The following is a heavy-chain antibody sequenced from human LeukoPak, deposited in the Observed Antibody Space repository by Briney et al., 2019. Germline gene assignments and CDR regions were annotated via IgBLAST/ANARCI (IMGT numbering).Heavy chain of an antibody. Sequence: SETLSLTCTVSGGSISSYYWSWIRQPPGKGLEWIGYIYYSGSTNYNPSLKSRVTISVDTSKNQFSLKLSSVTAADTAVYYCARAYGTSAAGYYFDYWGQGTLVTVSS. D-gene: IGHD6-13*01. V-gene: IGHV4-59*08. CDR2: IYYSGST. CDR3: ARAYGTSAAGYYFDY. CDR1: GGSISSYY. J-gene: IGHJ4*02.